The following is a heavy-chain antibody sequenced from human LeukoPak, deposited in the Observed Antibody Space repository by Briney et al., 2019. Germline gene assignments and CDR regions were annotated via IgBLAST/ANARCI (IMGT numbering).Heavy chain of an antibody. J-gene: IGHJ4*02. Sequence: GGSLRLSRAPSGFSPSDYNMRCIRHTLGKGLERVSYTSSSISYTNYADSVKSRFTISRDNAKNSLYLQMNSLRAEDTAVYYCARAGRWTVTTGVDYWGQGTLVTVSS. CDR1: GFSPSDYN. CDR2: TSSSISYT. CDR3: ARAGRWTVTTGVDY. V-gene: IGHV3-11*06. D-gene: IGHD4-17*01.